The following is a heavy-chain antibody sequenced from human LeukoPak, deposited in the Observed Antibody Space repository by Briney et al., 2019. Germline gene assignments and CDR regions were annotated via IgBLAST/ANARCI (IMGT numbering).Heavy chain of an antibody. CDR1: GYTFTSYG. CDR2: ISAYNGNT. D-gene: IGHD3-10*01. CDR3: ARDHGDGYFDY. V-gene: IGHV1-18*01. Sequence: ASVKLSCKSSGYTFTSYGISWVRQAPGQGIEWMGWISAYNGNTNYAQKLQGRVTMTTDTSTSTAYMELRSLRSDDTAVYYCARDHGDGYFDYWGQGTLVTVSS. J-gene: IGHJ4*02.